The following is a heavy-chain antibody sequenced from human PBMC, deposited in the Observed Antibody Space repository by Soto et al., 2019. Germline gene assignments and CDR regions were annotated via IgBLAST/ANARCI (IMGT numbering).Heavy chain of an antibody. CDR1: GFTFSTYA. Sequence: EVQLLESGGGLVQPGGSLRLCWAASGFTFSTYAMTWVRQAPGKGPEWVSRIGDSEGETTHYADSVKGRFTISRDNAKNTLYLQMNSLRVEDTAIYYCAKGYCGGGRCYDLDNWFDSWGQGTRVTVSS. V-gene: IGHV3-23*01. J-gene: IGHJ5*01. CDR2: IGDSEGETT. CDR3: AKGYCGGGRCYDLDNWFDS. D-gene: IGHD2-15*01.